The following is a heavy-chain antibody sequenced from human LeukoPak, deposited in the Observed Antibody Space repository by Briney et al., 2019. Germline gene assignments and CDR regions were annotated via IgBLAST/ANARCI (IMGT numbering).Heavy chain of an antibody. CDR1: GGSLSSYY. V-gene: IGHV4-59*01. CDR2: IYFSGST. J-gene: IGHJ4*02. CDR3: ARVLYSRGDY. D-gene: IGHD2-21*01. Sequence: PSETLSLTCTVSGGSLSSYYWTWIRQPPGKGLEWIGYIYFSGSTTYNPSLKSRVTISIDTSKFSLKLSSVTAADTAVYYCARVLYSRGDYWGQGILVTVSS.